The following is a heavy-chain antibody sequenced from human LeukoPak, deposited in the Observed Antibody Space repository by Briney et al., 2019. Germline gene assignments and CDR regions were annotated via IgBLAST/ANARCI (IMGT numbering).Heavy chain of an antibody. Sequence: SETLSLTCTVSGGSISSYYWSWIRQPPGKGLEWIGYIYHSGSTNYNPSLKSRVTISVDTSKNQFSLKLSSVTAADTAVYYCARDSCSSTSCYTPDAFDIWGQGTMVTVSS. CDR1: GGSISSYY. D-gene: IGHD2-2*02. CDR3: ARDSCSSTSCYTPDAFDI. CDR2: IYHSGST. J-gene: IGHJ3*02. V-gene: IGHV4-59*01.